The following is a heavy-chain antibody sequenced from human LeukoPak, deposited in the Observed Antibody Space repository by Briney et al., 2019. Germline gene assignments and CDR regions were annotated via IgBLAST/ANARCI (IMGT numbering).Heavy chain of an antibody. CDR3: ARDGPAQMVDFDY. CDR2: IYPYTGAT. Sequence: ASVKVSCKASGYTFSGTGWYLYWLRQAPGQGLECMGWIYPYTGATHYTQKFQGRVAMTRDTSISTAYMELSRLRPDDTAVYYCARDGPAQMVDFDYWGQGTLVTVSS. CDR1: GYTFSGTGWY. D-gene: IGHD3-10*01. J-gene: IGHJ4*02. V-gene: IGHV1-2*02.